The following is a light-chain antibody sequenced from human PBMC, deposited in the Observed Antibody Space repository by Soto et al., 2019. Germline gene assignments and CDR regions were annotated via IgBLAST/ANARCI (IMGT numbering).Light chain of an antibody. J-gene: IGKJ4*01. V-gene: IGKV3-20*01. CDR2: GAS. CDR3: QQSGSSPLT. CDR1: QSVSNNY. Sequence: EIVFTQSPGTLSFSPGERATLSCRASQSVSNNYLAWYQQKPGQAPRLLIYGASSRATGIPDRFSGSGSATDFTLTISRLEPEDFAVYFCQQSGSSPLTLGGGTKVDIK.